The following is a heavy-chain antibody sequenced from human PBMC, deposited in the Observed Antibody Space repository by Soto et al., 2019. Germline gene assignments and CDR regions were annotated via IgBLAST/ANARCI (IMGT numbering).Heavy chain of an antibody. CDR3: ARDTTLIGVALQTGFEP. J-gene: IGHJ5*02. CDR1: GGSITSGGYY. Sequence: SETLSLTCTVSGGSITSGGYYWNWIRQHPGKGLEWIGYIFYTGTTRYNSALQSRVSISVDSTKNHFSLKLTSVTAADTAVYYCARDTTLIGVALQTGFEPWGPGTLVTVSS. V-gene: IGHV4-31*03. CDR2: IFYTGTT. D-gene: IGHD3-3*01.